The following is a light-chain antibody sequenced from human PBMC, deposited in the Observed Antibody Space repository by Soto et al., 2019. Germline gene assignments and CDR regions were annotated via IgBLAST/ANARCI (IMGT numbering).Light chain of an antibody. CDR3: QTCGTGIRV. Sequence: QSVLTQSPSASASLGASVKLTCTLSSGHRSYAIAWHQQQPEKGPRYLMKLNSDGSHSKGDGIPDRFSGSSSGAERYLTISSFQSEDETDYYCQTCGTGIRVFGGGTKLTVL. CDR1: SGHRSYA. V-gene: IGLV4-69*01. J-gene: IGLJ3*02. CDR2: LNSDGSH.